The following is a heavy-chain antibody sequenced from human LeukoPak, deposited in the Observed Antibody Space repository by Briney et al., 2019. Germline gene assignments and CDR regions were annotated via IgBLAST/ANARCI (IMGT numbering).Heavy chain of an antibody. CDR2: IISGGTT. J-gene: IGHJ4*02. CDR3: VKSVGSGSYYNNDC. CDR1: GFTFSSYA. Sequence: GGSLRLSCAASGFTFSSYAMTWVRQAPGQGLEWVSSIISGGTTYYADSVKGRFTISRDNSKNTLYVQMNSLRAEDTAVYYCVKSVGSGSYYNNDCWGQGTLVTVSS. D-gene: IGHD3-10*01. V-gene: IGHV3-23*01.